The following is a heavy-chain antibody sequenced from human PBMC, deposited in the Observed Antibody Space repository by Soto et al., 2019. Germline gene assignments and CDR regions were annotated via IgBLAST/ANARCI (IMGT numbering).Heavy chain of an antibody. CDR2: ISYDGSNK. Sequence: GGSLRLSCAASGFTFSSYGMHWVRQAPGKGLEWVAVISYDGSNKYYADSVKGRFTISRDNSKNTLYLQMNSLRAEDTAVYYCAKDRARSSDHFDYWGQGTLVTVS. J-gene: IGHJ4*02. CDR1: GFTFSSYG. CDR3: AKDRARSSDHFDY. V-gene: IGHV3-30*18. D-gene: IGHD6-6*01.